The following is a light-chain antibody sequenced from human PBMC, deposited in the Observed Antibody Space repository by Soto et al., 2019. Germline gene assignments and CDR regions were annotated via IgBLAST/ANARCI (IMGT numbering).Light chain of an antibody. CDR2: EVG. CDR1: NSDVGGHNY. Sequence: QSVLTQPASVSGSLGQSITISCTGSNSDVGGHNYVSWYQQHPGKAPKLMIYEVGIRPSGVSTRFSGSKSGNTASLTISGLQAEDQADYYCSSSTSTILYVFGTGTKVTVL. V-gene: IGLV2-14*01. J-gene: IGLJ1*01. CDR3: SSSTSTILYV.